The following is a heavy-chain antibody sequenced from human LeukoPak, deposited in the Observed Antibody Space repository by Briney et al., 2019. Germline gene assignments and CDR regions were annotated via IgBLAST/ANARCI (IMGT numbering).Heavy chain of an antibody. Sequence: SETLSLTCNVSGYSISSRYYWAWIRQAPGNGLEWIGSIYHSGYTHYNPSLKGRVTISVDTSKNDFSLKLSSVAAADTAIYYCARDLNPTHYFDYWGQGTLVTVSS. CDR3: ARDLNPTHYFDY. V-gene: IGHV4-38-2*02. J-gene: IGHJ4*02. CDR1: GYSISSRYY. CDR2: IYHSGYT.